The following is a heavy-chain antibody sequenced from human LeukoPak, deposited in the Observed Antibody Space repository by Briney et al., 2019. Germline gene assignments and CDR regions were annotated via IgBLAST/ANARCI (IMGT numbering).Heavy chain of an antibody. CDR1: GYSFTGYY. J-gene: IGHJ4*02. V-gene: IGHV1-2*02. CDR3: ARDAQPSGTFAGPGY. D-gene: IGHD1-26*01. CDR2: INPYSGGT. Sequence: ASVKVSCKASGYSFTGYYMHWVRQAPGQGLEWMGWINPYSGGTNYAQKFQGRVTMTRDTSITTAYMELSRLRSDDTAVYYCARDAQPSGTFAGPGYWGQGTQVTVSS.